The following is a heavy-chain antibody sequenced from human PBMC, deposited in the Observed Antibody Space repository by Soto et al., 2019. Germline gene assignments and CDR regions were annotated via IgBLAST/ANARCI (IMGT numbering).Heavy chain of an antibody. J-gene: IGHJ4*02. Sequence: QVQLVQSGAEVKKPGSSVKVSCKASGGTFSSYAISWVRQAPGQGLEWMGGIIPIFGTANSAQKFQGRVTITADESTSTAYMELSSLRSEDTAVYNCARSTLGYCRGGSCYSGFDYWGQGTLVTVSS. D-gene: IGHD2-15*01. CDR1: GGTFSSYA. V-gene: IGHV1-69*01. CDR3: ARSTLGYCRGGSCYSGFDY. CDR2: IIPIFGTA.